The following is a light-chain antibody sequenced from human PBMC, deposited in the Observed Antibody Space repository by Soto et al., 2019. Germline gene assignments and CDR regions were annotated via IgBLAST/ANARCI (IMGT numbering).Light chain of an antibody. J-gene: IGKJ2*01. Sequence: DIQMTQSPSSLSASLGYRLTITCRASQGISNYLAWYQQKPEKIPKLLIYAASILQSGLPSRFISSGAGTDFTLTISSLQPEDVATYYCQNYNSARYTFGQGTKLEIK. CDR1: QGISNY. CDR3: QNYNSARYT. V-gene: IGKV1-27*01. CDR2: AAS.